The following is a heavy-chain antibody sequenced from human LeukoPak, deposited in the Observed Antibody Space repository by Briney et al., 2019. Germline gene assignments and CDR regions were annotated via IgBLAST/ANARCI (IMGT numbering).Heavy chain of an antibody. CDR2: IYSGGNT. CDR3: AKWKDDYGDRGYYFDY. D-gene: IGHD4-17*01. CDR1: GFTVSSSS. J-gene: IGHJ4*02. V-gene: IGHV3-53*01. Sequence: PGGSLRLSCTVSGFTVSSSSWSWVRQAPGKGLEWVSFIYSGGNTHYSDSVKGRFTLSRDNSKNTLYLQMNSLRAEDTAVYYCAKWKDDYGDRGYYFDYWGQGTLVTVSS.